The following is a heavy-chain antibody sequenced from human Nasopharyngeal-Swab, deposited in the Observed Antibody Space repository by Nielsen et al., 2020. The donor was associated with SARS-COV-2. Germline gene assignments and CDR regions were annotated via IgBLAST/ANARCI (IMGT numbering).Heavy chain of an antibody. D-gene: IGHD2-15*01. V-gene: IGHV3-74*01. CDR2: INNDGSST. CDR3: ARGSSADSGWGYY. J-gene: IGHJ4*02. CDR1: GFTFRGHW. Sequence: GGSRRLSCAASGFTFRGHWMHWVGKAQGKGLVWVSYINNDGSSTYYADSVKGRFTISRDNAKNTLYLQMNSLRAEATAVYYCARGSSADSGWGYYWGQGTLVTVSS.